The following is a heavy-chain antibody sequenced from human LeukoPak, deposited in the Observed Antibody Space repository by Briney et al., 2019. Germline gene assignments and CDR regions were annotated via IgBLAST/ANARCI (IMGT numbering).Heavy chain of an antibody. CDR2: ISGSGGST. CDR3: AKGGFSGWFYFDY. Sequence: GGSLRLSCAASGFTFSSYWMHWVRQAPGKGLEWVSAISGSGGSTYYADSVKGRFTISRDNSKNTLYLQMNSLRAEDTAVYYCAKGGFSGWFYFDYWGQGTLVTVSS. V-gene: IGHV3-23*01. J-gene: IGHJ4*02. CDR1: GFTFSSYW. D-gene: IGHD6-19*01.